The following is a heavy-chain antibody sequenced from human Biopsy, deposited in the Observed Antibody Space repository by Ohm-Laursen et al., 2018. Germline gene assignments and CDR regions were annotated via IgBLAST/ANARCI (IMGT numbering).Heavy chain of an antibody. V-gene: IGHV3-30*18. D-gene: IGHD3-16*01. CDR1: GFNFSIYG. Sequence: SLRLSCSSSGFNFSIYGMHWVRHAPGKGLEWVAVTSYDGNKKYFADSVKGRLTISRDNSKSTLYLQMNSLRAEDTAVYYCANSIVPIYYDVTGEGAFDVWGQGTMVTVSS. CDR3: ANSIVPIYYDVTGEGAFDV. J-gene: IGHJ3*01. CDR2: TSYDGNKK.